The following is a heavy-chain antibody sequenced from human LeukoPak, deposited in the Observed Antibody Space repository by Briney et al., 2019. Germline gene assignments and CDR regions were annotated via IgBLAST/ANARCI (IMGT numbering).Heavy chain of an antibody. Sequence: GGSLRLSCAASGFTFSSYAMSWVRQAPGKGLEWVSAIGGSGGRTYYADSVKGRFTISRDNSKNTLFLQVNSLRAEDTAVYYCAKDPKFYDYPRAFDIWGQGTMVTVSS. J-gene: IGHJ3*02. D-gene: IGHD3-16*01. CDR1: GFTFSSYA. CDR2: IGGSGGRT. CDR3: AKDPKFYDYPRAFDI. V-gene: IGHV3-23*01.